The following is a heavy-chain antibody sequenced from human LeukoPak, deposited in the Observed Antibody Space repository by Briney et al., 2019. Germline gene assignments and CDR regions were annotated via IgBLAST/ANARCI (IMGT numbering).Heavy chain of an antibody. CDR3: ATEGSTNSYEVGGNPNLFDY. Sequence: ASVKVSCKVSGYTLTELSMHWVRQAPGKGLEWMGGFDPEDGEAIYAQKFQGRVTMTEDTSTDTAYMELSSLRSEDTAVYYCATEGSTNSYEVGGNPNLFDYWGKEPWSPSPQ. CDR1: GYTLTELS. D-gene: IGHD2-15*01. V-gene: IGHV1-24*01. J-gene: IGHJ4*01. CDR2: FDPEDGEA.